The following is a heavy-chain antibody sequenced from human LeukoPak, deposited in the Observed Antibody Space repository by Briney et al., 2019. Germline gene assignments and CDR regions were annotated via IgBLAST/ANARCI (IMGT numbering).Heavy chain of an antibody. D-gene: IGHD3-22*01. V-gene: IGHV1-46*01. CDR3: ARDLFLIYYDSSGNFDY. CDR2: INPSGGST. Sequence: GASVKVSCKASGYTFTSYYMHWVRQAPGQGLEWMGIINPSGGSTSYAQKFQGRVTMTRDTSTSTVYMELSSLRSEDTAVYYCARDLFLIYYDSSGNFDYWGQGTLVTVSS. CDR1: GYTFTSYY. J-gene: IGHJ4*02.